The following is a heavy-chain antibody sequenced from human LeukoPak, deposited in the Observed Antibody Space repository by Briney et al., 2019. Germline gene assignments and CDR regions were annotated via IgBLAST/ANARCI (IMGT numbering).Heavy chain of an antibody. Sequence: SQTLSLTCALSGDSFSSNSAAWNWIRQSPSRGLEWLVRTYYRSKWCNDYAVSVKSRITINPDTSKNQFSLQLNSVTPEDTAVFYCPRGGAHSDYVITGLDVWGQGTLVTVSS. J-gene: IGHJ6*01. V-gene: IGHV6-1*01. CDR1: GDSFSSNSAA. CDR3: PRGGAHSDYVITGLDV. CDR2: TYYRSKWCN. D-gene: IGHD4-17*01.